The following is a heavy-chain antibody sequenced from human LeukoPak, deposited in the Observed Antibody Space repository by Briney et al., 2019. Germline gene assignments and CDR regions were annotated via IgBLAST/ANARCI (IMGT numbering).Heavy chain of an antibody. CDR3: ARDPRIVVVIASPFDY. CDR2: ISSSSYI. V-gene: IGHV3-21*01. Sequence: GGSLRLSCAASGFTFSSYSMNWVRQAPGKGLEWVSSISSSSYIYYADSVKGRFTISRDNAKNSLYLQMNSLRAEDTAVYYCARDPRIVVVIASPFDYWGQGTLVTVSS. CDR1: GFTFSSYS. D-gene: IGHD2-21*01. J-gene: IGHJ4*02.